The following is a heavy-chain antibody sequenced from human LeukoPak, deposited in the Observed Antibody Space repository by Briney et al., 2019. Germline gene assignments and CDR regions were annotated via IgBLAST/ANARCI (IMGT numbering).Heavy chain of an antibody. V-gene: IGHV1-46*01. CDR1: GHTFTSYY. CDR3: ARSPRVTVAGTNWFDP. Sequence: ASVKVSCKASGHTFTSYYMHWVRQAPGQGLEWMGIINPSGGSTSYAQKFQGRVTMTRDTSTSTVYMELSSLRSEDTAVYYCARSPRVTVAGTNWFDPWGQGTLVTVSS. D-gene: IGHD6-19*01. CDR2: INPSGGST. J-gene: IGHJ5*02.